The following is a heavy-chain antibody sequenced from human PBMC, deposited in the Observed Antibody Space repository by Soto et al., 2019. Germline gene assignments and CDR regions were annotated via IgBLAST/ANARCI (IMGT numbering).Heavy chain of an antibody. CDR2: IFSNDEK. CDR3: ARTYYDFWSGYYDY. Sequence: SGPTLVNPTETLTLTCTVSGFSLSTARMDVSWIRQPPGKALEWLAHIFSNDEKSYSTSLKSRLTISKDTSKSQVVPTMTNMDPVDTATYYCARTYYDFWSGYYDYWGQGTLVTVSS. V-gene: IGHV2-26*01. CDR1: GFSLSTARMD. J-gene: IGHJ4*02. D-gene: IGHD3-3*01.